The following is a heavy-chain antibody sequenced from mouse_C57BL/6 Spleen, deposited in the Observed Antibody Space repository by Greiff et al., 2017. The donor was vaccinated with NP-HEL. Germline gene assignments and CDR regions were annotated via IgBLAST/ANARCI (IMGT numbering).Heavy chain of an antibody. D-gene: IGHD1-1*01. V-gene: IGHV1-82*01. Sequence: QVQLQQSGPELVKPGASVKISCKASGYAFSSSWMNWVKQRPGKGLEWIGRIYPGDGDTNYNGKFKGKATLTADKSSSTAYMQLSSLTSEDSAVYFCARDSHYYGSSYWYFDVGGTGTTVTVSS. J-gene: IGHJ1*03. CDR1: GYAFSSSW. CDR2: IYPGDGDT. CDR3: ARDSHYYGSSYWYFDV.